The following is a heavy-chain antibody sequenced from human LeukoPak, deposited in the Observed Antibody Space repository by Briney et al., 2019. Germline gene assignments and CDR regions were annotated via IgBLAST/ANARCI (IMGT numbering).Heavy chain of an antibody. CDR3: ARPENTYYYDSSHLNAFDI. J-gene: IGHJ3*02. CDR2: IYTSGST. Sequence: PSETLSLTCTVSGGSISSGGYYWSWIRQPAGEGLEWIGRIYTSGSTNYNPSLKSRVTISVDTSKNQFSLKLSSVTAADTAVYYCARPENTYYYDSSHLNAFDIWGQGTMVTVSS. CDR1: GGSISSGGYY. D-gene: IGHD3-22*01. V-gene: IGHV4-61*02.